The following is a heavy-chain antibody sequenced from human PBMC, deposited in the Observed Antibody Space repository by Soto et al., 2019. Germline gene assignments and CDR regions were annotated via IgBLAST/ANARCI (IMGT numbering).Heavy chain of an antibody. CDR1: GDSVSSGSNY. V-gene: IGHV4-61*01. Sequence: QVQLQESGPGLVKASETLSLTCTVSGDSVSSGSNYWSWIRQSPGRGLEWIGYIIDSGNTNYNPPLKCRVIIAVDTAKNQFSLKVNSVTTAYTSVYYCARDNVGWAWFNTWGQGMRVSVSS. J-gene: IGHJ5*02. CDR3: ARDNVGWAWFNT. D-gene: IGHD1-26*01. CDR2: IIDSGNT.